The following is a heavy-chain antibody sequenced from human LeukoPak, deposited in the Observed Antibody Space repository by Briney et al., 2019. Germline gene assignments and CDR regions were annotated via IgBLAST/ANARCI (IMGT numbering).Heavy chain of an antibody. V-gene: IGHV3-23*01. CDR1: GFTFSNAW. CDR2: ISGSGGST. J-gene: IGHJ3*02. CDR3: AKGLRWNYYGSGSYGGTDAFDI. D-gene: IGHD3-10*01. Sequence: GGSLRLSCAASGFTFSNAWMSWVRQAPGKGLEWVSAISGSGGSTYYADSVKGRFTISRDNSKNTLYLQMNSLRAEDTAVYYCAKGLRWNYYGSGSYGGTDAFDIWGQGTMVTVSS.